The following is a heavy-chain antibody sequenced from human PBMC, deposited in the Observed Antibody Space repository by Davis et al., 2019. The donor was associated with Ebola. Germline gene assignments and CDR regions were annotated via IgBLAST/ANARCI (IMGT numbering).Heavy chain of an antibody. D-gene: IGHD1-26*01. Sequence: SVKVSCKASGGTFSSYAISWVRQAPGQGLEWMGRIIPILGIANYAQKFQGRVTITADKSTSTAYMELSSLRSEDTAVYYCASPPSGSYYYYYGMDVWGQGTTVTVSS. CDR3: ASPPSGSYYYYYGMDV. V-gene: IGHV1-69*04. CDR2: IIPILGIA. CDR1: GGTFSSYA. J-gene: IGHJ6*02.